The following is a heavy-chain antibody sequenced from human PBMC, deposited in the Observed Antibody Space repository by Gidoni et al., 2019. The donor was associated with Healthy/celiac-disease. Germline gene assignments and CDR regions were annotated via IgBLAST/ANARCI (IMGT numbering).Heavy chain of an antibody. Sequence: QVQLVESGGGVVQPGRSLRLSCAASGFPFGSHAMHWVRQAPGKGLGWVAVISYDGSNKYYEDSVKGRFTISRDNSKNTLYLQMNSLRAEDTAVYYCARDPYYCSGGSCYGRGWFDPWGQGTLVTVSS. J-gene: IGHJ5*02. CDR1: GFPFGSHA. D-gene: IGHD2-15*01. CDR2: ISYDGSNK. CDR3: ARDPYYCSGGSCYGRGWFDP. V-gene: IGHV3-30-3*01.